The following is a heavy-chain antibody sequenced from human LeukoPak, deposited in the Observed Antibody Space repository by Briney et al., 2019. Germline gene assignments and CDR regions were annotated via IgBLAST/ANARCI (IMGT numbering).Heavy chain of an antibody. CDR2: IYPGDSDT. CDR1: GYTFTTHW. D-gene: IGHD3-10*01. V-gene: IGHV5-51*01. CDR3: ATSSRPYGSGTYSYDY. Sequence: GESLKISCRGSGYTFTTHWVGWVRPTPGKGLEWVGLIYPGDSDTSYSPSFQGHVTISADKSINTAYLQWSRLKASDTAMYYCATSSRPYGSGTYSYDYWGQGTLITVSS. J-gene: IGHJ4*02.